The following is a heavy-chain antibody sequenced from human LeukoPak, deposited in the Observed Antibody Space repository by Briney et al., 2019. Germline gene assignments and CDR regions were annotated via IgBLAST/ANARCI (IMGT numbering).Heavy chain of an antibody. J-gene: IGHJ3*02. CDR1: GFTFSNAW. D-gene: IGHD6-13*01. CDR2: IKSKTDGGTT. V-gene: IGHV3-15*01. CDR3: AKRRGAAAYDAFDI. Sequence: PGGSLRLSCAASGFTFSNAWMSWVRQAPGKGLEWVGRIKSKTDGGTTDYAAPVKGRFTISRDNSKDTLYLQMNSLRAEDTAVYYCAKRRGAAAYDAFDIWGQGTMVTVSS.